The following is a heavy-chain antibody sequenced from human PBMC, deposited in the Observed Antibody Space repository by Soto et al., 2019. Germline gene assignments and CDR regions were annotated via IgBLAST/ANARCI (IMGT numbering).Heavy chain of an antibody. CDR2: IYHSGTT. CDR3: AREMPYAAGSLAGCDY. Sequence: SETLSLTCTVSGDSITGSYWSWIRQPPGKTLEWIGYIYHSGTTTYNPSLKSRVSISVDTSKNQFSLRLTSVIAADTAVYYCAREMPYAAGSLAGCDYWGQGIMVTVYS. V-gene: IGHV4-59*01. J-gene: IGHJ4*02. D-gene: IGHD1-26*01. CDR1: GDSITGSY.